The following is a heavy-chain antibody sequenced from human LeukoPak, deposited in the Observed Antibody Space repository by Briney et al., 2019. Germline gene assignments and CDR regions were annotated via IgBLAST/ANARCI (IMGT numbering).Heavy chain of an antibody. V-gene: IGHV3-74*01. CDR2: IRSDGSGA. J-gene: IGHJ4*02. Sequence: PGGSLRLSCAASGITFSSYWMHWVRQTPGKGLLWVSHIRSDGSGAIYADSVRGRFTISRDNAKNTLYLQMNSLRAEDTAVYYCAILRGTVTQFDYWGQGTLVTVSS. CDR3: AILRGTVTQFDY. D-gene: IGHD4-17*01. CDR1: GITFSSYW.